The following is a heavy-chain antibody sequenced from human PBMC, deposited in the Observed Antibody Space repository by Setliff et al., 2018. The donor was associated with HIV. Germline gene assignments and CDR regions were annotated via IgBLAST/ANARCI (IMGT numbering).Heavy chain of an antibody. D-gene: IGHD5-12*01. CDR2: IYTSGST. V-gene: IGHV4-4*09. CDR3: ASFSGYDYYFDY. CDR1: GGSISSYY. J-gene: IGHJ4*02. Sequence: PSETLSLTCTVSGGSISSYYWSWIRQPPGKGLEWIGYIYTSGSTNYNPSLKSRVTISLDTSKNHFSLKLTSVTAADTAVYYCASFSGYDYYFDYWGQGTLVTV.